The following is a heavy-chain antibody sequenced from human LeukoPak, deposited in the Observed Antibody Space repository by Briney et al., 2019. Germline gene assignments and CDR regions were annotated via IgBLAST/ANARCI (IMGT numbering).Heavy chain of an antibody. CDR2: ISGSSSYI. V-gene: IGHV3-21*01. CDR1: GFTFSSYS. CDR3: AELGITMIGGV. J-gene: IGHJ6*04. D-gene: IGHD3-10*02. Sequence: GGSLRLSCAASGFTFSSYSLNWVRQAPGKGLEWVSSISGSSSYIYYADSVKGRFTISRDNAKNSLYLQMNSLRAEDTAVYYCAELGITMIGGVWGKGTTVTISS.